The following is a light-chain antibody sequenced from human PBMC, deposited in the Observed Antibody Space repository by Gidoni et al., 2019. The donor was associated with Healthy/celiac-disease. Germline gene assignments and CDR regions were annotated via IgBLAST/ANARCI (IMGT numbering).Light chain of an antibody. J-gene: IGKJ3*01. Sequence: EIVLTQSPGTLSLSPGERATLSCRASQSVSSSYLAWYQQKPGQAPRLLIYGASSRATGLPDRFSGSGSGTDFTLTISRLEPEDFAVYYCQQYGSSPPFTFGPGTKVDIK. CDR2: GAS. CDR1: QSVSSSY. CDR3: QQYGSSPPFT. V-gene: IGKV3-20*01.